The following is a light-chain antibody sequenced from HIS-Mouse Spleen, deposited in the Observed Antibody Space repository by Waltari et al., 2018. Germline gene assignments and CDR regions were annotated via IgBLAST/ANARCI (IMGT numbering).Light chain of an antibody. Sequence: DIQMTHSPSSLSASVGDRVTITCQASQDISNYLNWYQQKPGKAPKLLIYDASNLETGVPSRFSGSGSGTDFTFTIISLQPEDIATYYCQQYDNLPLTFGGGTKVEIK. CDR1: QDISNY. V-gene: IGKV1-33*01. CDR2: DAS. J-gene: IGKJ4*01. CDR3: QQYDNLPLT.